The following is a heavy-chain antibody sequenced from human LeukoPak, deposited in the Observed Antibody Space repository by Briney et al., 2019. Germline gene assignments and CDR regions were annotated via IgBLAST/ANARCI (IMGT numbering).Heavy chain of an antibody. J-gene: IGHJ4*02. V-gene: IGHV3-23*01. Sequence: HAGGSLRLSCAASGFTFSSYAMSWVRQAPGKGLEWVSAISGSGGSTYYADSVKGRFTISRDNSKNTLSLQMHRLRAGDPAVYYCAKDPDGPSRGYWGQGTLVTVSS. CDR3: AKDPDGPSRGY. CDR2: ISGSGGST. D-gene: IGHD6-6*01. CDR1: GFTFSSYA.